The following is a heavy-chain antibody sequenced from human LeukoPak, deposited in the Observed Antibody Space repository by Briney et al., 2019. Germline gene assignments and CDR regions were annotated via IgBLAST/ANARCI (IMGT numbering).Heavy chain of an antibody. Sequence: GGSLRLSCAASGFTFSAYGMHWVRQAPGKGLEWVAVIWYDGSNEHYADSVKGRFTISRDNSKNALYLQMNSLRAEDTAVYYCASSHYYDSSGYSPQDIWGLGTMVTASS. J-gene: IGHJ3*02. V-gene: IGHV3-33*01. D-gene: IGHD3-22*01. CDR2: IWYDGSNE. CDR1: GFTFSAYG. CDR3: ASSHYYDSSGYSPQDI.